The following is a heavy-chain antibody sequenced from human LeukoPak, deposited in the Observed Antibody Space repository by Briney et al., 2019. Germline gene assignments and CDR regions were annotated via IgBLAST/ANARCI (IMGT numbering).Heavy chain of an antibody. CDR1: GFTFNNYP. D-gene: IGHD5-24*01. J-gene: IGHJ4*02. V-gene: IGHV3-23*01. CDR2: ISDAGDDK. CDR3: ANEAHRHLDLHN. Sequence: GGSLRLSCVASGFTFNNYPMTWVRQAPGRGLEWVSAISDAGDDKKYAASVKGRFTISRDISENTLHLQMNSPRADDTALYFCANEAHRHLDLHNWGQGTLVTVSA.